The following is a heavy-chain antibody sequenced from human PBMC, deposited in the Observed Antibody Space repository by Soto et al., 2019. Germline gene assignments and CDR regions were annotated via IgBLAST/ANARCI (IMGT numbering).Heavy chain of an antibody. D-gene: IGHD2-15*01. V-gene: IGHV4-59*08. CDR2: IYYSGST. CDR3: ARHERPRCSSGGICSGYTFDY. CDR1: GGSISSYY. Sequence: QVQLQESGPGLVKPSETLSLTCSVSGGSISSYYWSWIRQPPGKGLEWIGYIYYSGSTNYNPSLNTRATTSVDTSMNPFSLQLSSVTAADTAVHYCARHERPRCSSGGICSGYTFDYWGQGTLVTVSS. J-gene: IGHJ4*02.